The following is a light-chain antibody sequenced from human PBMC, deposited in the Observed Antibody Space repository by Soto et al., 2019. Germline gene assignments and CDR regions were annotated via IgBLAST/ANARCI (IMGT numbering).Light chain of an antibody. J-gene: IGLJ2*01. CDR3: QSYDSSLSGGVV. CDR1: SSNIGAGYD. Sequence: QSVLTQPPSVSGAPGQRVTISCTGSSSNIGAGYDVHWYQQLPGTAPKLLIYGNSNRPSGVPDRFSGSKSGTSASLAITGLHAEDEAEYYCQSYDSSLSGGVVFGGGTKLTVL. V-gene: IGLV1-40*01. CDR2: GNS.